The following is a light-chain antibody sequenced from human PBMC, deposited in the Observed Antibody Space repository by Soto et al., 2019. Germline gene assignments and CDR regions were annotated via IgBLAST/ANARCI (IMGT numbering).Light chain of an antibody. CDR1: SSDVGSYNL. Sequence: QSALTQPASVSGSPGQSITISCTGTSSDVGSYNLVSWYQQHPGKAPKLMIYEGSKRPSGVSNRFSGSKSGNTASLTISGLQAEDEADYYCGSDEGSRVFGGGTKLTVL. V-gene: IGLV2-23*01. CDR2: EGS. CDR3: GSDEGSRV. J-gene: IGLJ3*02.